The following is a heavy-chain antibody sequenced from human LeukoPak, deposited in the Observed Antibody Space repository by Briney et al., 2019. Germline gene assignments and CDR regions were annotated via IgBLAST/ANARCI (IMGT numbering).Heavy chain of an antibody. D-gene: IGHD3-16*01. CDR3: AKDLLLMMTFGGVTDY. J-gene: IGHJ4*02. Sequence: GGSLRLSCAASGFTFDDYTMHWVRQAPGKGLEWVSLIGWDGDNTYYADSVKGRFTISRDDSKNTLYVQMNSLRAEDTAVYYCAKDLLLMMTFGGVTDYWGQGTLVTVSS. CDR2: IGWDGDNT. CDR1: GFTFDDYT. V-gene: IGHV3-43*01.